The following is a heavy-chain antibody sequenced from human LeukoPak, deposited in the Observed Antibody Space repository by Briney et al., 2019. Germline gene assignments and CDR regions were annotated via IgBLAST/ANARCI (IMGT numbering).Heavy chain of an antibody. V-gene: IGHV5-51*03. CDR3: ARSRWFGELSYYFDY. CDR2: IYPGDSDT. Sequence: PGESLKISCKGSGYSFTSYWIGGVRQMPGKGLEWMGIIYPGDSDTRYSPSFQGQVTISADKSISIAYLQWSSLKASDTAMYYCARSRWFGELSYYFDYWGQGTLVTVSS. D-gene: IGHD3-10*01. CDR1: GYSFTSYW. J-gene: IGHJ4*02.